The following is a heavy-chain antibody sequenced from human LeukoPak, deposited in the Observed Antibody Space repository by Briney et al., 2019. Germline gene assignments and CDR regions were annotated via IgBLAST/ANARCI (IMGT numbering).Heavy chain of an antibody. V-gene: IGHV4-59*01. CDR1: GGSISSYY. CDR2: IYYSGST. J-gene: IGHJ4*02. CDR3: ARARGLQGAGQFDY. Sequence: SETLSLTCTVSGGSISSYYWSWIRQPPGKGLEWIGYIYYSGSTNYNPSLKSRVTISVDTSKNQFSLKLSSVTAADTAVYYCARARGLQGAGQFDYWGQGTLVTVSS. D-gene: IGHD6-19*01.